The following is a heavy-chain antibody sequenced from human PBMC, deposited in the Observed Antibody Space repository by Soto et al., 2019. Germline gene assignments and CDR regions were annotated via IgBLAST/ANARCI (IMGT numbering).Heavy chain of an antibody. D-gene: IGHD6-13*01. V-gene: IGHV3-23*01. CDR3: AKAGEEQLVPNPYTYYFDY. J-gene: IGHJ4*02. CDR2: ISGSGGST. Sequence: GGSLRLSCAASGFTFSSYAMSWVRQAPGKGLEWVSAISGSGGSTYYADSVKGRFTISRDNSKNTLYLQMNSLRAEDTAVYYCAKAGEEQLVPNPYTYYFDYWGQGTLVTVSS. CDR1: GFTFSSYA.